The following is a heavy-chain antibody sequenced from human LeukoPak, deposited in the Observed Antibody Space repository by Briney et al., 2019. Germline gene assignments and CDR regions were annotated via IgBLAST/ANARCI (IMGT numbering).Heavy chain of an antibody. CDR2: ITSSGDIK. J-gene: IGHJ4*02. V-gene: IGHV3-48*03. Sequence: GGSLRLSCATSGFTFTTYEMNWVRQAPGKGLEWVSYITSSGDIKTYADPVKGRFTMSRDDAKNSVYLQMNSLRPEDTAVYYCARDIYGDEDFDYWGQATLVSVSS. CDR1: GFTFTTYE. CDR3: ARDIYGDEDFDY. D-gene: IGHD3-10*01.